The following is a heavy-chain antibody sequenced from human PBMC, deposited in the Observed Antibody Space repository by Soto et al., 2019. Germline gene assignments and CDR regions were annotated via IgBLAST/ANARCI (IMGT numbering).Heavy chain of an antibody. V-gene: IGHV3-30*18. CDR2: IAYDGSNK. J-gene: IGHJ4*02. CDR1: GFTFSSYG. Sequence: GGSLRLSCAASGFTFSSYGMYWVRQAPGKGLEWVAAIAYDGSNKYHADSVKGRFTISRDNSKNTLYLQMNGLRVEDTAVYYCAKDIVRYTYGACDYWGQGALVTVSS. CDR3: AKDIVRYTYGACDY. D-gene: IGHD5-18*01.